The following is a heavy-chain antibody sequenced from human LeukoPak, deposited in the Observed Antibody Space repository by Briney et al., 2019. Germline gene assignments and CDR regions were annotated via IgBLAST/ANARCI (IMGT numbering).Heavy chain of an antibody. V-gene: IGHV3-30-3*01. J-gene: IGHJ6*02. CDR3: ARDRAMGLPDYYYGMDV. CDR1: GFTFSSYA. Sequence: PGRSLRLSCAASGFTFSSYAMHWVRQAPGKGLEWVAVISYDGSNKYYADSVKGRFTISRDNSKNMLYLQMNSLRAEDTAVYYCARDRAMGLPDYYYGMDVWGQGTTVTVSS. D-gene: IGHD1-14*01. CDR2: ISYDGSNK.